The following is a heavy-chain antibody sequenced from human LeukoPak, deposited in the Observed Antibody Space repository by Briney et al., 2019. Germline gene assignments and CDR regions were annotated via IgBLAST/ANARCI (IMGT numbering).Heavy chain of an antibody. Sequence: SETLSLTCTVSGGSVSSSIYHWFWIRQPPGKGLEWIGFTYNGGSTYYNPSLKSRVTISVDMAKNQFSLKVMSVTAADAAVYYCVRGHGGYWGQGTLVTVSS. CDR2: TYNGGST. J-gene: IGHJ4*02. V-gene: IGHV4-61*01. CDR3: VRGHGGY. CDR1: GGSVSSSIYH.